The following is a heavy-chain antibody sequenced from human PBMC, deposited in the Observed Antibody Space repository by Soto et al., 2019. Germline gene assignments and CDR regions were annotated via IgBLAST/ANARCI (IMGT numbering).Heavy chain of an antibody. J-gene: IGHJ4*02. CDR2: INAGNGNT. D-gene: IGHD6-19*01. Sequence: QRLEWMGWINAGNGNTKYSQKFQGRVTITRDTSASTAYMELSSLRSEDTAVYYCARVGMWKWLGDYYFDYWGQGTLVTVSS. V-gene: IGHV1-3*01. CDR3: ARVGMWKWLGDYYFDY.